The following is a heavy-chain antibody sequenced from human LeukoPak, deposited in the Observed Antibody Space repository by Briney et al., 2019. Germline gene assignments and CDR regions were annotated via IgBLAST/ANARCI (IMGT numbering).Heavy chain of an antibody. Sequence: ASVKVSCKASGYTFTSYGISWVRQAPGQGLEWMGWISAYNGNTNYAQKLQGRVTMTTDTSTSTAYMELRSLRSDDTAVYHCARDLAVAGRGFDPWGQGTLVAVSS. D-gene: IGHD6-19*01. CDR3: ARDLAVAGRGFDP. J-gene: IGHJ5*02. CDR1: GYTFTSYG. CDR2: ISAYNGNT. V-gene: IGHV1-18*01.